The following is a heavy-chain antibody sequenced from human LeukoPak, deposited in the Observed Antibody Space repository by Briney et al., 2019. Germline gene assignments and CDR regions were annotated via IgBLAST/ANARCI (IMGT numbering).Heavy chain of an antibody. CDR2: IGSSSAGTT. V-gene: IGHV3-23*01. J-gene: IGHJ4*02. Sequence: GGSLRLSCAASGFTFSSFPMTWVRQAPGKGLEWVSAIGSSSAGTTYYADSVKGRFTISRDDSKNTLYLQMNSLTVEDTAVYYCAKDRGYWGRGTLVTVSS. CDR1: GFTFSSFP. CDR3: AKDRGY.